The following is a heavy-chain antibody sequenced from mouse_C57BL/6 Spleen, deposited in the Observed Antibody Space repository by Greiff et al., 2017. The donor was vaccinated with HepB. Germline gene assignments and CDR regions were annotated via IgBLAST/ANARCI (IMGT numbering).Heavy chain of an antibody. V-gene: IGHV1-22*01. CDR1: GYTFTDYN. CDR2: INPNNGGT. Sequence: VHVKQSGPELVKPGASVKMSCKASGYTFTDYNMHWVKQSHGKSLEWIGYINPNNGGTSYNQKFKGKATLTVNKSSSTAYMELRSLTSEDSAVYYWASPLRLRRGFAYWGQGTLVTVSA. J-gene: IGHJ3*01. D-gene: IGHD2-4*01. CDR3: ASPLRLRRGFAY.